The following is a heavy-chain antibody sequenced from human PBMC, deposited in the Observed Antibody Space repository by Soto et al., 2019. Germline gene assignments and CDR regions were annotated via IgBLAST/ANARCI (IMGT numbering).Heavy chain of an antibody. Sequence: PGGSLRLSCAASGFTFSSYGMHWVRQAPGKGLEWVAVISYDGSNKYYADSVKGRFTISRDNSKNTLYLQMNSLRAEDTAVYYCAKGRYCSGGSCYGEGEYFDLWGRGTLVTVSS. CDR3: AKGRYCSGGSCYGEGEYFDL. CDR1: GFTFSSYG. J-gene: IGHJ2*01. V-gene: IGHV3-30*18. CDR2: ISYDGSNK. D-gene: IGHD2-15*01.